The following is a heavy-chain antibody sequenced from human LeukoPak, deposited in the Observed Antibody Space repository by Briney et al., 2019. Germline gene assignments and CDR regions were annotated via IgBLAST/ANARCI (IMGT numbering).Heavy chain of an antibody. J-gene: IGHJ6*03. D-gene: IGHD3-16*01. CDR2: ITSSSSYI. V-gene: IGHV3-21*01. Sequence: PGGSLRLSCAASGFTFSSYNMNWVRQAPGKGLEWVSSITSSSSYIYYADSVKGRFTISRDNSRNTLYLQMNSLRAEDTAVYYCAKDQRPGGVNLHYMDVWGKGTTVTISS. CDR1: GFTFSSYN. CDR3: AKDQRPGGVNLHYMDV.